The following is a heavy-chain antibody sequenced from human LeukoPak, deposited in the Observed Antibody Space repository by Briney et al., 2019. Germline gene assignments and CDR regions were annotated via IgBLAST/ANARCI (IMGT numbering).Heavy chain of an antibody. CDR3: AREGYCSGGSCYSDFDY. J-gene: IGHJ4*02. Sequence: GGSLRLSCAASGFTFSSYWMHWVRHAPGKGLVWVSRINSDGSSTSYADSVKGRFTISRDNAKNTLYRQMNSLRAEDTAVYYCAREGYCSGGSCYSDFDYWGQGTLVTVSS. D-gene: IGHD2-15*01. CDR2: INSDGSST. V-gene: IGHV3-74*01. CDR1: GFTFSSYW.